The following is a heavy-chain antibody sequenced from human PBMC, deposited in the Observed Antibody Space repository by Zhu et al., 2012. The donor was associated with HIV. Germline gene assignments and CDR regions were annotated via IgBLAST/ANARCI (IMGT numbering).Heavy chain of an antibody. CDR3: ARRWIQLWLSSFDY. J-gene: IGHJ4*02. Sequence: QVQLQQWGAGLLKPSETLSLTCAVYGGSFSAYYWSWIRQPPGKGLEWIGEINHSGSINYNPSLKSRVTISVDTSKNQFSLKLSSVTAADTAVYYCARRWIQLWLSSFDYWGQGTLVTVSS. V-gene: IGHV4-34*01. CDR1: GGSFSAYY. CDR2: INHSGSI. D-gene: IGHD5-18*01.